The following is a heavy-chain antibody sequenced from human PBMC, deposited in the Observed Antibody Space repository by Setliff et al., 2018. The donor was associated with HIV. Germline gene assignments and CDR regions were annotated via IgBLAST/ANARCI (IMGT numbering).Heavy chain of an antibody. CDR3: ARGQDGHSVLFDY. Sequence: LSLTCTVSGASIRNYYWSWVRQPPGKGLEWIGYIYNSGITNYNPSLESRVTISVDTSKNQFSLKVSSVTAADTAVYFCARGQDGHSVLFDYWGQGALVTSPQ. CDR1: GASIRNYY. J-gene: IGHJ4*02. V-gene: IGHV4-59*01. CDR2: IYNSGIT. D-gene: IGHD3-10*02.